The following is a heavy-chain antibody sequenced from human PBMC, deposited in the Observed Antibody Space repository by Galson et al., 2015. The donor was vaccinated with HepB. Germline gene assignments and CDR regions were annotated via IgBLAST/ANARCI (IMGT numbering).Heavy chain of an antibody. V-gene: IGHV3-21*01. CDR1: GFTFSSYD. J-gene: IGHJ4*02. Sequence: SLRLSCAASGFTFSSYDMNWVRQAPGKGLEWVSSISTGSSYKYYADSVKGRFTISRDNAKNSLYLQMNSLRVEDTAVYYCARPSGERDWNSFGYWGQGTLVTVSS. CDR2: ISTGSSYK. D-gene: IGHD3/OR15-3a*01. CDR3: ARPSGERDWNSFGY.